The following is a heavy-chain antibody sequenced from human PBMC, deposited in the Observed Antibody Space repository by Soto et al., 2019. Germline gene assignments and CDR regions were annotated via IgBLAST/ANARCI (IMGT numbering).Heavy chain of an antibody. CDR3: ARDSEDYDILTGYPTQGAFDI. V-gene: IGHV4-38-2*02. D-gene: IGHD3-9*01. CDR1: GYSISSGYY. CDR2: IYHSGST. Sequence: PXGTLSLTCAVSGYSISSGYYWCCIRHPPGKGLEWIGSIYHSGSTYYNPSLKSRVTISVDTSKNQFSLKLSSVTAADTAVYYCARDSEDYDILTGYPTQGAFDIWGQGTMVTVSS. J-gene: IGHJ3*02.